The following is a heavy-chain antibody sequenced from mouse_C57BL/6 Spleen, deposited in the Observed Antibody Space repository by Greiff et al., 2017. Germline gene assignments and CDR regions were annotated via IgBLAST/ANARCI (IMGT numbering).Heavy chain of an antibody. CDR3: ARPYDYDRVFAY. Sequence: VKLVESGPELVKPGASVKISCKASGYAFSSSWMNWVKQRPGKGLEWIGRIYPGDGDTNYNGKFKGKATLTADKSSSTAYMQLSSLTSEDSAVYFCARPYDYDRVFAYWGQGTLVTVSA. J-gene: IGHJ3*01. CDR1: GYAFSSSW. V-gene: IGHV1-82*01. D-gene: IGHD2-4*01. CDR2: IYPGDGDT.